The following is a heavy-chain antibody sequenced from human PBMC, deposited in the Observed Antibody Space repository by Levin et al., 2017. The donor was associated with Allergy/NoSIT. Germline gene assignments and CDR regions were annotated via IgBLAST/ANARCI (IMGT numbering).Heavy chain of an antibody. CDR2: ISVSGRET. Sequence: GGSLRLSCAASGFMFSDYYMSWIRQVPGKGLEWVSYISVSGRETNYADVVKGRFTISRDNAKNSLSLQMNGLRVDDSAVYYCAREGFWTDWGQGTLVTVSS. D-gene: IGHD3/OR15-3a*01. CDR3: AREGFWTD. J-gene: IGHJ4*02. V-gene: IGHV3-11*06. CDR1: GFMFSDYY.